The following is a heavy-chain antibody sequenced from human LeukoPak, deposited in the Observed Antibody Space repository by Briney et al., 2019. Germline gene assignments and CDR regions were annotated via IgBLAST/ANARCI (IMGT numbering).Heavy chain of an antibody. CDR3: ARGMDFWSGQKEVSYYFDY. CDR2: IIPIFGTA. J-gene: IGHJ4*02. Sequence: ASVKVSCKASGGTFSSYAISWVRQAPGQGLEWMGGIIPIFGTANYAQKFQGRVTITADESTSTAYMELSSLRPEDTAVYYCARGMDFWSGQKEVSYYFDYWGQGTLVTVSS. V-gene: IGHV1-69*13. CDR1: GGTFSSYA. D-gene: IGHD3-3*01.